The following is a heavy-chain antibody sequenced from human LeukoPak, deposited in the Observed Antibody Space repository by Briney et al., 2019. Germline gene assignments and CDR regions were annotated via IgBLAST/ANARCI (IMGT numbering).Heavy chain of an antibody. CDR3: AKTFTMGFVDFDY. D-gene: IGHD3-10*01. CDR1: GFTFSNYG. V-gene: IGHV3-33*06. J-gene: IGHJ4*02. CDR2: IWHDGSNE. Sequence: GGSLRLSCAASGFTFSNYGMHWVRQAPGKGLEWVAVIWHDGSNEYYADSVRGRFTISRDNSKNTLYLQMNSLRAEDTAVYYCAKTFTMGFVDFDYWGQGTLVTVSS.